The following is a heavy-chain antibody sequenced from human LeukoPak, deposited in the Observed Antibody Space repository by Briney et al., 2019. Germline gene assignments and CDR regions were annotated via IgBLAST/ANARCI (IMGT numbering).Heavy chain of an antibody. CDR3: AREGMIPEGWFDP. CDR1: GYSISSGYY. CDR2: IYHSGST. V-gene: IGHV4-38-2*02. D-gene: IGHD3-16*01. J-gene: IGHJ5*02. Sequence: SETLSLTCTVSGYSISSGYYWGWIRQPPGKGLEWIGSIYHSGSTYYNPSLKSRVTISVDTSKNQFSLKLSSVTAADTAVYYCAREGMIPEGWFDPWGQGTLVTVSS.